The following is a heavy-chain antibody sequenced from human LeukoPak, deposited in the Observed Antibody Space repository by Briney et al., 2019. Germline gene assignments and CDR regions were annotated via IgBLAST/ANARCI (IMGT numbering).Heavy chain of an antibody. Sequence: GGSLRLSCGASGFNFNSYSMNWVRRAPGKGLEWVASILGSGSEMFYADSVKGRFTISRDNTANSLYLQMNSLRAEDTAVYYCARDGGGHSYGLYFFFDYWGQGSLVTVSS. V-gene: IGHV3-21*06. CDR1: GFNFNSYS. J-gene: IGHJ4*02. CDR3: ARDGGGHSYGLYFFFDY. CDR2: ILGSGSEM. D-gene: IGHD5-18*01.